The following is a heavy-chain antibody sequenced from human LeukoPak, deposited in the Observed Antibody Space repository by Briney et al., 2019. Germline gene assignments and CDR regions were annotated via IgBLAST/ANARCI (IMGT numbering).Heavy chain of an antibody. J-gene: IGHJ3*01. Sequence: GGSLRLSCAASRFTFSTFRMYWVRQAPGKGLEWVALISDDGTNKYYADSVKGRFTISRDNSESDLFLQMNSLRTEDTALYYCAKARLPTNNWYSDSFDSWGQGTLVTVS. CDR3: AKARLPTNNWYSDSFDS. V-gene: IGHV3-30*18. CDR2: ISDDGTNK. CDR1: RFTFSTFR. D-gene: IGHD1-7*01.